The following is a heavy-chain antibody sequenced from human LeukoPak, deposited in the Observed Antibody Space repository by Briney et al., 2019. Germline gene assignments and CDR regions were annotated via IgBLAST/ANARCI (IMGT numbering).Heavy chain of an antibody. CDR2: ISYDGSNK. V-gene: IGHV3-30*18. D-gene: IGHD3-10*01. Sequence: PGGSLRLSCAASGFTFSSYGMHWVRQAPGKGLEWVSVISYDGSNKYYADSVKGRFTISRDNSKNTLYLQMNSPRAEDTAVYSCAKDAYGSGSYYKGHFDYWGQGTLVTVSS. J-gene: IGHJ4*02. CDR3: AKDAYGSGSYYKGHFDY. CDR1: GFTFSSYG.